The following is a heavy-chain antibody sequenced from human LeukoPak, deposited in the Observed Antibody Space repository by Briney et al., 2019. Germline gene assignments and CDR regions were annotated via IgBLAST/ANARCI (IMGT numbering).Heavy chain of an antibody. CDR1: GFTFDDYA. V-gene: IGHV3-9*01. CDR2: ISWNSGSI. D-gene: IGHD3-10*01. Sequence: GGSLRLSCAASGFTFDDYAMHWVRQAPGKGLEWVSGISWNSGSIGYADSVKGRFTISRDNAKNSLYLQMNSLRAEDTALYYCAKGITMVRGVIIGFDPWGQGTLVTVSS. CDR3: AKGITMVRGVIIGFDP. J-gene: IGHJ5*02.